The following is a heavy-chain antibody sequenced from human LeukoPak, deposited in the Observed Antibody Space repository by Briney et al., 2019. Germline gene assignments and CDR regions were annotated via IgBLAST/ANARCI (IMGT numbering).Heavy chain of an antibody. CDR2: ISSSSSYI. CDR1: GFTFSSYN. D-gene: IGHD3-10*01. V-gene: IGHV3-21*01. Sequence: GGSLRLSCAASGFTFSSYNMNWVRQAPGKGLEWVSSISSSSSYIYYADSVKGRFTISRDNAKNSLYLQMNSLRAEDTAVYYCARDWDGSGSFYSEPENWFDPWGQGTLVTVSS. J-gene: IGHJ5*02. CDR3: ARDWDGSGSFYSEPENWFDP.